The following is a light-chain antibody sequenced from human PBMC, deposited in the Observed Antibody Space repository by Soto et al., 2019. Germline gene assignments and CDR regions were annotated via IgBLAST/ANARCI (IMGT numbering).Light chain of an antibody. J-gene: IGLJ1*01. CDR3: CSYTSSSTLV. V-gene: IGLV2-14*01. CDR1: SSDVGGHDS. CDR2: NVR. Sequence: QSALTQPASVSGSPGQAITISCTGTSSDVGGHDSVSWYQHNPGKAPKLMIYNVRNRPSGVSNRFSASKSGNTASLTISGLQAEDEADYYCCSYTSSSTLVLGTGTKLTVL.